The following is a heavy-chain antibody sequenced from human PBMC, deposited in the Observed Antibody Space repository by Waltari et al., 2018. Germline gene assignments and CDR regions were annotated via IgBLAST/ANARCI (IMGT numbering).Heavy chain of an antibody. CDR2: INQDGSGK. V-gene: IGHV3-7*01. Sequence: EVQLVESGGGLVQPGGSLRLSCAASGFTFSNNWMTWVRQAPGNGLEWGANINQDGSGKYSVESVKGRFTSSRDNAKNSLYLQLNSLRADDTAVYYCTSGGDDSSWYWRNWGQGTLVTVSS. D-gene: IGHD6-13*01. CDR1: GFTFSNNW. CDR3: TSGGDDSSWYWRN. J-gene: IGHJ4*02.